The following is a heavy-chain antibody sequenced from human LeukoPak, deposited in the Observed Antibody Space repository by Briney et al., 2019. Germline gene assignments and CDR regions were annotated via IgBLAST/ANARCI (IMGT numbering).Heavy chain of an antibody. CDR2: IKQDGSEK. CDR3: ARERGSPPGSDFDY. J-gene: IGHJ4*02. Sequence: GGSLRLSCAVSGFTFSSYWMTWVRQAPGKGLEWVANIKQDGSEKYYVDSVKGRFTISRDNAYSSLYLQMNSLRAEDTAVYYCARERGSPPGSDFDYWGQGTLVTVSS. D-gene: IGHD3-10*01. V-gene: IGHV3-7*01. CDR1: GFTFSSYW.